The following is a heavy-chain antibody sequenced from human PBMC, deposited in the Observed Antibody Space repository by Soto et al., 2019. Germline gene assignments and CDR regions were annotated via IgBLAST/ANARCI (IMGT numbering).Heavy chain of an antibody. Sequence: SETLSLTCTVSGGSISSSSYYWGWIRQPPGKGLEWIGSIYYSGSTYYNPSLKSQVTISVDTSKNQFSLKLSSVTAADTAVYYCARRKSKNYYDSSGYFDYWGQGTLVTVSS. CDR1: GGSISSSSYY. V-gene: IGHV4-39*01. CDR3: ARRKSKNYYDSSGYFDY. CDR2: IYYSGST. J-gene: IGHJ4*02. D-gene: IGHD3-22*01.